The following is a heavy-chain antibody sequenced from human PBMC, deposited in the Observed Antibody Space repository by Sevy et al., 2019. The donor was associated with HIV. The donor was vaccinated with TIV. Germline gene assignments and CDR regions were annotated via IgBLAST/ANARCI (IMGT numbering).Heavy chain of an antibody. V-gene: IGHV4-59*11. J-gene: IGHJ6*02. CDR1: GGSIGNLY. CDR2: FYYNGRT. Sequence: SETLSLTCTVSGGSIGNLYWSWIRQPPGNGLEWIGYFYYNGRTNYNPSLKSRVTISVDTSKNQFSLKLSSVTAADAAVYYCANCSPDYYYAMDVWGQGTSVTVSS. CDR3: ANCSPDYYYAMDV. D-gene: IGHD2-15*01.